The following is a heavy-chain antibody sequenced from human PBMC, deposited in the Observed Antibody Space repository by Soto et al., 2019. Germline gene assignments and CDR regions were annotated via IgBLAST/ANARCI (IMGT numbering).Heavy chain of an antibody. CDR3: AREMNIAGRSMDV. V-gene: IGHV3-48*01. Sequence: GGSLRLSCAASGFTFSSYSMNWVRQAPGKGLEWVSYISGSSSTIYYADSVKGRFTISRDNAKNSLYLQMNSLRAEDTAVYYCAREMNIAGRSMDVWGKGTTDIVXS. CDR2: ISGSSSTI. J-gene: IGHJ6*04. CDR1: GFTFSSYS. D-gene: IGHD6-6*01.